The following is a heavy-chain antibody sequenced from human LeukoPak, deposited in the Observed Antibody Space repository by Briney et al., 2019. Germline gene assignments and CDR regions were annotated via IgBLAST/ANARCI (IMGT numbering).Heavy chain of an antibody. CDR2: ISTFNGNT. J-gene: IGHJ4*02. D-gene: IGHD6-13*01. Sequence: GASVKVSCKASGYTFTSYGILWVRQAPGQGHEWVGWISTFNGNTNYAQKIQGRVTMTTDTSTSTAYMELRSLRSDDTAVYYCARDLPYSSSWESIDYWGPGTLVTVSS. CDR1: GYTFTSYG. CDR3: ARDLPYSSSWESIDY. V-gene: IGHV1-18*01.